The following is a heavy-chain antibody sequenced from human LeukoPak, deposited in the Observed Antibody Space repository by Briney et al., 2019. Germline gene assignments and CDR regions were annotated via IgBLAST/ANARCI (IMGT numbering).Heavy chain of an antibody. Sequence: GASVKVSCKASGYPFTSFGISWVRQAPGQGLEWMGWISGYNGKTKYAQNLQGRVTMTTDTSTSTAYMELGTLRSDDMAVYYCARDRVYDYSNPRGFDYWGQATLVTVSS. V-gene: IGHV1-18*03. D-gene: IGHD3-16*01. J-gene: IGHJ4*02. CDR2: ISGYNGKT. CDR3: ARDRVYDYSNPRGFDY. CDR1: GYPFTSFG.